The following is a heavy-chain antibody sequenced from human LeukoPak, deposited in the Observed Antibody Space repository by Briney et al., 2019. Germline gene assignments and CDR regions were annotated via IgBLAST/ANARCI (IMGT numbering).Heavy chain of an antibody. J-gene: IGHJ6*03. CDR3: AKGGYEKPYYYYYYMDV. D-gene: IGHD6-13*01. CDR1: GFTFSSYG. CDR2: IWYDGSNK. V-gene: IGHV3-33*06. Sequence: GRSLRLSCAASGFTFSSYGMHWVRQAPGKGLEWVAVIWYDGSNKYYADSVKGRFTISRDNSKNTLYLQMNSLRAEDTAVYYCAKGGYEKPYYYYYYMDVWGKGTTVTVSS.